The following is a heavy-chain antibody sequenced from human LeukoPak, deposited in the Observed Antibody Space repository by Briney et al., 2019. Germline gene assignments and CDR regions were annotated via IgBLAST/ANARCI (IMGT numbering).Heavy chain of an antibody. V-gene: IGHV4-30-4*01. J-gene: IGHJ6*02. CDR1: GGSFSGYY. CDR2: IYYSGST. Sequence: SETLSLTGAVYGGSFSGYYWSWIRQPPGKGLEWIGYIYYSGSTYYNPSLKSRVTISVDTSKNQFSLKLSSVTAADTAVYYCASFQAYYYYYGMDVWGQGTTVTVSS. CDR3: ASFQAYYYYYGMDV.